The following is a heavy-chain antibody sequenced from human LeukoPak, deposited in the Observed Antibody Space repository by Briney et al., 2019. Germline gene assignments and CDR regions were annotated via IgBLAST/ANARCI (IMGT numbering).Heavy chain of an antibody. V-gene: IGHV1-2*02. Sequence: GASLKVSCKASGYTFTDYYIHWLRQAPGQGLEWMGWVNPYSGGTSFAQNFRSRVTLTRDTSTNTSYMELTSLRSDDTAVYYCARELPSPNDHHYFDYWGQGTLVTVSS. CDR2: VNPYSGGT. CDR1: GYTFTDYY. CDR3: ARELPSPNDHHYFDY. D-gene: IGHD1-1*01. J-gene: IGHJ4*02.